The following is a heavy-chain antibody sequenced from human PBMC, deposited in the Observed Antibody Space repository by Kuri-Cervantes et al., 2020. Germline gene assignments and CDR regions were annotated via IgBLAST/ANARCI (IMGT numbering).Heavy chain of an antibody. CDR3: ARARGYSYGLRYYYYGMDV. CDR2: ISAYNGST. CDR1: GYTFTSYG. D-gene: IGHD5-18*01. J-gene: IGHJ6*02. Sequence: ASVKVSCKASGYTFTSYGISWVRQAPGQGLEWMGWISAYNGSTNYAQKLQGRVTMTTDTSTSTAYMELRNLRSDDTAVYYCARARGYSYGLRYYYYGMDVWGQGTTVTVSS. V-gene: IGHV1-18*01.